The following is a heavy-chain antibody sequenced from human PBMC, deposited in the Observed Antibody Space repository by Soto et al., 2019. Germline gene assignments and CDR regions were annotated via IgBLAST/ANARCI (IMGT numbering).Heavy chain of an antibody. Sequence: QLRLLESGPGLVKPSETLSLTCSVSGDSVSNTNYYWGWVRQPPGKGLEWIASVYYIGATYYNPSLKSRLTISVDTSKDQFFLKLSYVTAADTAVYYCARWRYDSGNYVDFWGQGTLVTVSS. V-gene: IGHV4-39*01. CDR3: ARWRYDSGNYVDF. CDR1: GDSVSNTNYY. CDR2: VYYIGAT. J-gene: IGHJ4*02. D-gene: IGHD3-10*01.